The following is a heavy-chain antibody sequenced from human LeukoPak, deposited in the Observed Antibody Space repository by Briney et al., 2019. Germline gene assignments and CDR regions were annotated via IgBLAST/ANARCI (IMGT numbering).Heavy chain of an antibody. J-gene: IGHJ4*02. CDR1: GFTFSNYW. CDR3: ASPGYQPDY. Sequence: GGSLRLSCAASGFTFSNYWMSCVRQAPGKGLEWVANIKQDGSEKYYVDSVKGRFTISRDNAKNSLYLQMNSLRAEDTALYYCASPGYQPDYWGQGTLVTVSS. CDR2: IKQDGSEK. V-gene: IGHV3-7*05. D-gene: IGHD2-2*01.